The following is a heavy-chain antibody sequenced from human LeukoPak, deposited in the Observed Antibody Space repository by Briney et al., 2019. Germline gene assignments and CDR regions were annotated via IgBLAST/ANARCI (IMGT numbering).Heavy chain of an antibody. V-gene: IGHV4-59*08. CDR2: IYYSGST. D-gene: IGHD3-9*01. Sequence: SETLSLTCTVSGGSISSYYWSWIRQPPGKGLEWIGYIYYSGSTNYNPSLKSRVTISVDTSKNQFSLKLSSVTAADTAVYYCARQPRDYDILTARFDYWGQGTLVTVSS. CDR1: GGSISSYY. J-gene: IGHJ4*02. CDR3: ARQPRDYDILTARFDY.